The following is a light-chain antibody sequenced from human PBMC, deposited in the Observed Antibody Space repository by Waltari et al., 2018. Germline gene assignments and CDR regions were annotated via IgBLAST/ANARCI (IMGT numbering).Light chain of an antibody. CDR1: SLRSYY. J-gene: IGLJ1*01. V-gene: IGLV3-19*01. Sequence: SSELTQDPAVSVALGQTVRITCQGDSLRSYYATWYQQKAGQAPILVIYGQNNRPSGIPDRFSGSYSGRTASLTITGAQAEDEADYYCSSRDSGAHHHVFGTGTKVTVL. CDR3: SSRDSGAHHHV. CDR2: GQN.